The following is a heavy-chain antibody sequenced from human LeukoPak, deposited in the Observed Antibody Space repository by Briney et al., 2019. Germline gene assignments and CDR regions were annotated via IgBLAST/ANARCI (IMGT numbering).Heavy chain of an antibody. CDR3: ARDPTLWFRELLKASPEYYFDY. CDR1: GFTFSSYW. J-gene: IGHJ4*02. CDR2: IKQDGREK. V-gene: IGHV3-7*01. D-gene: IGHD3-10*01. Sequence: GGSLRLSCAASGFTFSSYWMSWVRQAPGKGLEWVANIKQDGREKYYVDSVKGRFTISRDNAKNSQYLQMNSLRAEDTAVYYCARDPTLWFRELLKASPEYYFDYWGQGTLVTVSS.